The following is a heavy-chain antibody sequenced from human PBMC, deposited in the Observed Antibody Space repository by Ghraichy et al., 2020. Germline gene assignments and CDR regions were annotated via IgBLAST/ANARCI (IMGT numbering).Heavy chain of an antibody. CDR3: ARDPDWKYGRATRYYGMDV. CDR2: LSRASGTM. CDR1: GFTLSDSA. J-gene: IGHJ6*02. V-gene: IGHV3-48*02. D-gene: IGHD1-7*01. Sequence: GGSLRLSCTASGFTLSDSAMNWVRQAPGKGLEWVSFLSRASGTMYYADPVKGRFTVSRDNAKNSLYLQMNSLRDDDTGIYYCARDPDWKYGRATRYYGMDVWGRGTTVTVSS.